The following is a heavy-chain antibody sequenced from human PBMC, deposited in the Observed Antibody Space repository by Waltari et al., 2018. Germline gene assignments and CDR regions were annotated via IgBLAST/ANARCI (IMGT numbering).Heavy chain of an antibody. Sequence: EVQLLESGGGLVQPGGSLRLSCAASGFTFSSYAMSWVRQAPGKGLEWVSAISGSGGSKYYADSVKGRFTISRDNSKNTLYLQMNSLRAEDTAVYYCAKGLYSSSWYDYYYGMDVWGQGTTVTVSS. J-gene: IGHJ6*02. D-gene: IGHD6-13*01. CDR2: ISGSGGSK. V-gene: IGHV3-23*01. CDR1: GFTFSSYA. CDR3: AKGLYSSSWYDYYYGMDV.